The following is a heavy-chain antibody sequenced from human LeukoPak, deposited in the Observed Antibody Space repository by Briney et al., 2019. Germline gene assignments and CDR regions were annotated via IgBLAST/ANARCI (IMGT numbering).Heavy chain of an antibody. J-gene: IGHJ4*02. CDR1: GFTFSSYG. CDR2: ISYDGSNK. CDR3: AREGTPQVNFIVGAAVDY. Sequence: GGSLRLSCAASGFTFSSYGMHWVRQAPGKGLEWVAVISYDGSNKYYADSVKGRFTISRDNAKNSLYLQMNSLRAEDTAVYYCAREGTPQVNFIVGAAVDYWGQGTLVTVSS. V-gene: IGHV3-30*03. D-gene: IGHD1-26*01.